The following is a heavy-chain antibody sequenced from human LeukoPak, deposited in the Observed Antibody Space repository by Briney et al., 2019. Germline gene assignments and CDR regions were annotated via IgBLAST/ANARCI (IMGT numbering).Heavy chain of an antibody. D-gene: IGHD2-2*01. V-gene: IGHV1-46*01. Sequence: GASVKVSCKASGYRFTSYDMHWVRQAPGQGLEWMGIINPSGGSTSYAQRFQGRVAMTRDTSTTTVYMEVNCLTSEDTAVYLCARDGPTAAPFDYWGQGTPVTVSS. CDR3: ARDGPTAAPFDY. CDR2: INPSGGST. CDR1: GYRFTSYD. J-gene: IGHJ4*02.